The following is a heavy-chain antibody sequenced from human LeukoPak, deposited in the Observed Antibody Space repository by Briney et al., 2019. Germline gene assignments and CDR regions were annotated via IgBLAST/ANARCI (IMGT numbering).Heavy chain of an antibody. J-gene: IGHJ4*02. Sequence: SETLSLTCTVSGGSIGSHYWNWIRQPPGKGLEWIGYIYYSGRTNYNPSLKSRVTISLDTSKNQFSLRLSSVTAADTAMYYCARQDYTTGWYFLDQWGQGTLVTVSS. CDR2: IYYSGRT. D-gene: IGHD6-19*01. CDR1: GGSIGSHY. CDR3: ARQDYTTGWYFLDQ. V-gene: IGHV4-59*11.